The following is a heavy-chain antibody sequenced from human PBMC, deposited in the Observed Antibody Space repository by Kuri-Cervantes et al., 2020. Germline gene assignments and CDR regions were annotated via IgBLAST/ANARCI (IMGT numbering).Heavy chain of an antibody. J-gene: IGHJ4*02. D-gene: IGHD2-8*01. CDR3: ARGTLYCTNGVCYPFDY. Sequence: GGSLRLSCAASGFTFSSYAMSWVRQAPGKGLEWVSGINWNSGSTGYADSVKGRFTVSRDNAKNSLYLQMNSLRAEDTALYYCARGTLYCTNGVCYPFDYWGQGTLVTVSS. CDR1: GFTFSSYA. CDR2: INWNSGST. V-gene: IGHV3-20*04.